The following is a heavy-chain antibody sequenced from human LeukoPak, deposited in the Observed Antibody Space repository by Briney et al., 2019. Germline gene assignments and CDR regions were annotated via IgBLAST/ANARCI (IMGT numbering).Heavy chain of an antibody. V-gene: IGHV4-38-2*01. CDR1: GYSFTSGHY. D-gene: IGHD2-2*01. CDR3: ARYCTSTTCILRGFAY. J-gene: IGHJ4*02. CDR2: IYHTGSA. Sequence: PSETLSLTCSVSGYSFTSGHYWGGIRQPPGKGLEWIANIYHTGSAHYNPSLKSRVTISVDTSKNQFSLKLSSVTAADTAVYYCARYCTSTTCILRGFAYWGQGTLVTVSS.